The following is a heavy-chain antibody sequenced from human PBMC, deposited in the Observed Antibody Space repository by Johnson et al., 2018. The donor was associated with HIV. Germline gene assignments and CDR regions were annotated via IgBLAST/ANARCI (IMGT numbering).Heavy chain of an antibody. V-gene: IGHV3-30*14. D-gene: IGHD2-8*02. J-gene: IGHJ3*02. CDR2: ISYDGSNK. CDR3: ARSMYWPDAFDI. CDR1: GFTFSSYA. Sequence: QVQLVESGGGVVQPGRSLRLSCAASGFTFSSYAMHWVRQAPGKGLEWVAVISYDGSNKYYADSVTGRFTISRDNSKNTLYLQMNSLRGEDTGVYYCARSMYWPDAFDIWGQGTMVTVSS.